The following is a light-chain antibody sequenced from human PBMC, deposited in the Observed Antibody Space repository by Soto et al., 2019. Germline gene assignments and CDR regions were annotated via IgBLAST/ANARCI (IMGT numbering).Light chain of an antibody. CDR3: QHYGTSRT. CDR1: QSVSSSY. J-gene: IGKJ1*01. CDR2: GAS. Sequence: EIVLTQSPGTLSLSPGERATLSCRASQSVSSSYLAWYQQKPGQAPRLLIYGASSRATGIPDRFSGSGSGTDFTITISRQAHEDVAVYYCQHYGTSRTFGQGTKVEIK. V-gene: IGKV3-20*01.